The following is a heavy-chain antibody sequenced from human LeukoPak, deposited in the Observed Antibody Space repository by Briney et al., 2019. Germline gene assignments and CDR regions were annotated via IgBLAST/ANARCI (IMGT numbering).Heavy chain of an antibody. CDR2: ISSSSSYI. CDR3: ARDLGGYCSSTSCYDTDY. Sequence: PGGSLRLSCAASGFTFSSYSMNWVRQAPGKGLEWVSSISSSSSYIYYADPVKGRFTISRDNAKNSLYLQMNSLRAEDTAVYYCARDLGGYCSSTSCYDTDYWGQGTLVTVSS. D-gene: IGHD2-2*01. V-gene: IGHV3-21*01. J-gene: IGHJ4*02. CDR1: GFTFSSYS.